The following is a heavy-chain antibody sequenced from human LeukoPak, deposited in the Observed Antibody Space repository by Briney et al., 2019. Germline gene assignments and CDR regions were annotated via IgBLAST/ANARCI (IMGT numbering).Heavy chain of an antibody. CDR3: AKYRDYHFDF. CDR2: ISGSGFT. V-gene: IGHV3-23*01. CDR1: GFTFTNYA. Sequence: GGSLRLSCAASGFTFTNYAMGWVRQAPGKGLEWVSDISGSGFTSYADSVKGRSTIFRDNSKSTLYLQMNRLRDEDTALYYCAKYRDYHFDFWGQGTLVTVSS. D-gene: IGHD4-17*01. J-gene: IGHJ4*02.